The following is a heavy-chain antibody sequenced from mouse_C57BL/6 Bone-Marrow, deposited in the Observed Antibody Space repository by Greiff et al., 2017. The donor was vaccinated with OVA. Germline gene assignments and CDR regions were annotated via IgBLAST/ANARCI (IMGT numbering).Heavy chain of an antibody. V-gene: IGHV1-55*01. CDR2: IYPGSGST. Sequence: QVQLKQPGAELVKPGASVKMSCKASPPPSPIYWITWVKQRPGQGLEWIGDIYPGSGSTNYNEKFKSKATLTVDTSSSTAYMQLSSLTSEDSAVYYCASHYGSSFDYWGQGTTLTVSS. J-gene: IGHJ2*01. CDR1: PPPSPIYW. CDR3: ASHYGSSFDY. D-gene: IGHD1-1*01.